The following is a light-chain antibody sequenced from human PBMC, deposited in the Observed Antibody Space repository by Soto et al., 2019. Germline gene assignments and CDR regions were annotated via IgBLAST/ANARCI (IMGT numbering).Light chain of an antibody. CDR3: QSYDSSLSAYV. CDR2: GNS. J-gene: IGLJ1*01. CDR1: NSNIGSNS. V-gene: IGLV1-40*01. Sequence: QSVLTQPPSVSAAPGQKVTISCSGSNSNIGSNSVSWYQQLPGTAPKLLIYGNSNRPSGVPDRFSGSKSGTSASLAITGLQAEDEADYYCQSYDSSLSAYVFGTGTKLTVL.